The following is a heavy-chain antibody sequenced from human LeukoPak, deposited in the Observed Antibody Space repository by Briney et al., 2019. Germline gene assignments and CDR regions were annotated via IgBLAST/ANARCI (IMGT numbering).Heavy chain of an antibody. CDR3: ARGPYSYDSSGAFDI. CDR1: GGSISSNTYY. Sequence: SETLSLTCTVSGGSISSNTYYWGWIRQPPGKGLEWIGTIYYYGSTYYNPSLKSRVTISVDTSKNQFSLKLTSVTAADTAVYFCARGPYSYDSSGAFDIWGQGTMVTVSS. D-gene: IGHD3-22*01. CDR2: IYYYGST. J-gene: IGHJ3*02. V-gene: IGHV4-39*01.